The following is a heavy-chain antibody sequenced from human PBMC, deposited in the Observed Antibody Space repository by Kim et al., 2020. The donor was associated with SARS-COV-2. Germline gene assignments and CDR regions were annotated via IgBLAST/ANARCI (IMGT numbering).Heavy chain of an antibody. J-gene: IGHJ4*02. D-gene: IGHD2-8*01. V-gene: IGHV3-23*01. Sequence: SRARTYSADSVNGRYTISRDNSNNTLYLQMNSLGGENTAVYYCAKRNGDYWGQGALVTVSS. CDR2: SRART. CDR3: AKRNGDY.